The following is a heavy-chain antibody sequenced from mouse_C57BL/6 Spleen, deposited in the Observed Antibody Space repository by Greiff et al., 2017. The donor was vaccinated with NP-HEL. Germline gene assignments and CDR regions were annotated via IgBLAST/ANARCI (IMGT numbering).Heavy chain of an antibody. D-gene: IGHD1-1*01. CDR1: GYTFTSYW. CDR2: IDPSDSET. Sequence: QVQLQQPGAELVRPGSSVKLSCKASGYTFTSYWMHWVKQRPIQGLEWIGNIDPSDSETHYIQKFKDKATLTVDKSSSTAYMQLSSLTSEDSAVYYCARENYYGSSYPFDYWGQGTTLTVSS. J-gene: IGHJ2*01. CDR3: ARENYYGSSYPFDY. V-gene: IGHV1-52*01.